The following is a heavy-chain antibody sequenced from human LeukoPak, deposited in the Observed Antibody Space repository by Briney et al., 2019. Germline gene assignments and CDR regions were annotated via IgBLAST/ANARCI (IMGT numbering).Heavy chain of an antibody. D-gene: IGHD2-2*01. CDR3: ARANFLYCSSSTCLFDY. CDR2: INPNDGDT. V-gene: IGHV1-2*02. CDR1: GYTFTDYY. Sequence: GASVKVSCKASGYTFTDYYMHWVRQAPGQGFGWMGWINPNDGDTNYAQKFQGRVTMTRDTSISTAHMEVSRLRSGDTAVYYCARANFLYCSSSTCLFDYWGQGTLVTVSS. J-gene: IGHJ4*02.